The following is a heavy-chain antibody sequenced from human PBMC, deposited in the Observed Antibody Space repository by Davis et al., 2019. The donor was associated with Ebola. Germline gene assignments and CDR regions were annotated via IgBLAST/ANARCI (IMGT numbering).Heavy chain of an antibody. Sequence: AASVKVSCKASGYTFTSYAMHWVRQAPGQRLEWMGWINAGNGNTKYSQKFQGRVTITRDTSASTAYMELSSLRSEDTAVYYCARGGEGNPRYFDWLFHANYYYGMDVWGQGTTVTVSS. J-gene: IGHJ6*02. CDR1: GYTFTSYA. CDR2: INAGNGNT. V-gene: IGHV1-3*01. D-gene: IGHD3-9*01. CDR3: ARGGEGNPRYFDWLFHANYYYGMDV.